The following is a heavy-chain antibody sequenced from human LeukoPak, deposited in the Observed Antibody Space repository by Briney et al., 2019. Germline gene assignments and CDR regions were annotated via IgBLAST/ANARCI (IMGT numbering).Heavy chain of an antibody. CDR1: GFTLSSYA. D-gene: IGHD2/OR15-2a*01. CDR2: INSDGSWT. J-gene: IGHJ4*02. V-gene: IGHV3-74*01. Sequence: GGSLRLSCAASGFTLSSYAMTWVRQAPGKGLVWVSHINSDGSWTSYADSVKGRFTISKDNAKNTVYLQMNNLRAEDTAVYYCVSFYETYWGRGTLVTVSS. CDR3: VSFYETY.